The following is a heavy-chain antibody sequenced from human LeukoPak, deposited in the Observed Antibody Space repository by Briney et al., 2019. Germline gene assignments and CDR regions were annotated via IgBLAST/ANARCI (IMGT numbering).Heavy chain of an antibody. CDR2: IYYSGST. V-gene: IGHV4-39*07. CDR1: GGSISSSSYY. CDR3: ARDLPGEGN. Sequence: PSETLSLTCTVSGGSISSSSYYWGWIRQPPGKGLEWIGSIYYSGSTYYNPSLKSRVTILVDASKNQFSLKLSSVTAADTAVYYCARDLPGEGNWGQGTLVTVSS. J-gene: IGHJ4*02. D-gene: IGHD3-16*01.